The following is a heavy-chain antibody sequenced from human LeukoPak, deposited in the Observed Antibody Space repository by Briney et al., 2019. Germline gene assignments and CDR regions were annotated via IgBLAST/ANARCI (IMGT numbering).Heavy chain of an antibody. CDR1: GGSISSYY. V-gene: IGHV4-4*07. Sequence: PSETLSLTCTVSGGSISSYYWSRIRQPAGKGLEWIGRIYTSGSTNYNPSLKSRVTMSVDTSKNQFSLKLSSVTAADTAVYYCARDRKYYDFWSGYYTGLYYYMDVWGKGTTVTVSS. D-gene: IGHD3-3*01. J-gene: IGHJ6*03. CDR2: IYTSGST. CDR3: ARDRKYYDFWSGYYTGLYYYMDV.